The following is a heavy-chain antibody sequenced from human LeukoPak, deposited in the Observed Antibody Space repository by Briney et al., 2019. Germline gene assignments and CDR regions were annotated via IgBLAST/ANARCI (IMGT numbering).Heavy chain of an antibody. Sequence: PSETLSLTCTVSGGSISSYYWSWIRQPPGKGLEWIGYIYYSGSTNYNPSLKSRVTISVDTSKNQFSLKLSSVTAADTAVYYCAGDRGELPDKPLFDYWGQGTLVTVSS. CDR3: AGDRGELPDKPLFDY. V-gene: IGHV4-59*01. CDR2: IYYSGST. CDR1: GGSISSYY. J-gene: IGHJ4*02. D-gene: IGHD1-26*01.